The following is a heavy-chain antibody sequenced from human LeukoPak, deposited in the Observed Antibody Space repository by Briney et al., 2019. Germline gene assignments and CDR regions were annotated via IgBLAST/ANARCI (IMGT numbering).Heavy chain of an antibody. V-gene: IGHV3-53*05. Sequence: GGSLRLSCAASGFSVSNNYMSWVRQAPGKGLEWVSHINSVGNTYYADSVKGRFTISRDNSRNTLYLQMNSLRAEDTAVYYCARGRSSGGNWFDPWGQGTLVTVSS. D-gene: IGHD6-13*01. CDR1: GFSVSNNY. J-gene: IGHJ5*02. CDR3: ARGRSSGGNWFDP. CDR2: INSVGNT.